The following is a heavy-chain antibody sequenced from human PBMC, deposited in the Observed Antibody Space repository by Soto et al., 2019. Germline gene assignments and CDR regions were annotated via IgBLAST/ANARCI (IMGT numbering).Heavy chain of an antibody. CDR1: GNPISVDDHY. CDR2: ISYSGGT. Sequence: QVQLQESGPGVVRSSQTLSLTCTVSGNPISVDDHYWNWIRQSPGRGLEWIGYISYSGGTYYNPSLKSRVTRSIDPSRNQFSLELRSVTAADTAVYYCARDKGHYDSGYWSTHGPFEYWGQGSLVTVSS. V-gene: IGHV4-30-4*01. J-gene: IGHJ4*02. D-gene: IGHD3-9*01. CDR3: ARDKGHYDSGYWSTHGPFEY.